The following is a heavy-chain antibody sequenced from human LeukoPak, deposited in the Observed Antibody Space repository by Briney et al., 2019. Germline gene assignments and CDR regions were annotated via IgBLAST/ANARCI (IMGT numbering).Heavy chain of an antibody. D-gene: IGHD1-7*01. CDR1: GGSISSYY. CDR3: AREAPELAFDI. V-gene: IGHV4-59*01. Sequence: SETLSLTCTVSGGSISSYYWSWIRQPPGKGLEWIGYIYYSGSINYNPSLKSRVIISVDKSKNQFSLKLTSVTAADTAVYYCAREAPELAFDIWGQGTMVTVSS. CDR2: IYYSGSI. J-gene: IGHJ3*02.